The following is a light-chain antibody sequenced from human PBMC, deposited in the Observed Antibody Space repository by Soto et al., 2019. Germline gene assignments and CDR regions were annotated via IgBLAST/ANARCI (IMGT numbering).Light chain of an antibody. J-gene: IGKJ2*01. Sequence: DIQMTQSPSSLSASVGDRVTITCQASQDIMKSLNWFQQKPGKAPKVLIYDASNLEPEDSSRFSGSGSGTHFTFTISSLQSEDIATYYCHQFENLPYTFGQGTKLEIK. CDR3: HQFENLPYT. CDR1: QDIMKS. V-gene: IGKV1-33*01. CDR2: DAS.